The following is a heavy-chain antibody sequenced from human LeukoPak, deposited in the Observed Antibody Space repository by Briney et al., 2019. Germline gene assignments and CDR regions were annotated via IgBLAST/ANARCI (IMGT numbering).Heavy chain of an antibody. CDR1: GFTFSDYT. Sequence: GGSLRLSCAASGFTFSDYTMNWVRQAPGKGLEWVSSIIGSSSTIYYADSVKGRFTISRDNAKNSLYLQMNSLRDEDTAVYYCARDSSGWEGEIDYWGQGTLVTVSS. V-gene: IGHV3-48*02. CDR2: IIGSSSTI. D-gene: IGHD6-19*01. CDR3: ARDSSGWEGEIDY. J-gene: IGHJ4*02.